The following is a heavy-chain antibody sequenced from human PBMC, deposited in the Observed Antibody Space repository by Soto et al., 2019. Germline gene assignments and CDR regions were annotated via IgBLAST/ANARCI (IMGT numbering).Heavy chain of an antibody. CDR1: GYTFTTFG. CDR2: ISADNGDT. V-gene: IGHV1-18*01. CDR3: ARCYCSAGSCFTCWHFDL. Sequence: QVQVVQSGAEVKKPGASVKVACKASGYTFTTFGMSWVRQAPGQGLEWMGWISADNGDTNSAQKFQDRVTMTTDTSTHTAYMELRSLTSDDTAVYYCARCYCSAGSCFTCWHFDLWGRGTLVTVSS. D-gene: IGHD2-15*01. J-gene: IGHJ2*01.